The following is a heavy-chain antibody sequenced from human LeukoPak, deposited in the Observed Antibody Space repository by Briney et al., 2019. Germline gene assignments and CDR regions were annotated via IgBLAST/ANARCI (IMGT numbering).Heavy chain of an antibody. Sequence: GRSLRLSCATSGFTFNSYAMQWVRQAPGKGLEWVAFIWYDGSNKYYADSVKGRFTFSRDNSKNTVYLQMDSLRAEDTAVYYCGRDERGYYDSSGYFGAIDYWGQGTLVTVSS. CDR1: GFTFNSYA. J-gene: IGHJ4*02. CDR3: GRDERGYYDSSGYFGAIDY. V-gene: IGHV3-33*01. CDR2: IWYDGSNK. D-gene: IGHD3-22*01.